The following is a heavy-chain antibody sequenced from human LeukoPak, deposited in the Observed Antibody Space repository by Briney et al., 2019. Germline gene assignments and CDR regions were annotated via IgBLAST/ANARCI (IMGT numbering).Heavy chain of an antibody. Sequence: SETLSLTCAVYGGSFSGYYWSWIRQPPGQGLEWIGETNHSGSTNYNPSLKSRVTISVDTSKNQFSLKLSSVTAADTAVYYCARSSVSGTYSGGYWGQGILVTVSS. V-gene: IGHV4-34*01. CDR1: GGSFSGYY. CDR3: ARSSVSGTYSGGY. CDR2: TNHSGST. D-gene: IGHD3-10*01. J-gene: IGHJ4*02.